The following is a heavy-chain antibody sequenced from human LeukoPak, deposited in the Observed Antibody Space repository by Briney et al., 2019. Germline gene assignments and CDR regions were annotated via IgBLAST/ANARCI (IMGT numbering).Heavy chain of an antibody. CDR2: IYYSGST. D-gene: IGHD3-22*01. Sequence: PSETLSPTCTVSGGSISSYYWSWIRQPPGKGLEWIGYIYYSGSTNYNPSLKSRVTISVDTSKNQFSLKLSSVTAADTAVYYCAREGLGYYDSSGYYYGSWFDPWGQGTLVTVSS. CDR1: GGSISSYY. CDR3: AREGLGYYDSSGYYYGSWFDP. J-gene: IGHJ5*02. V-gene: IGHV4-59*01.